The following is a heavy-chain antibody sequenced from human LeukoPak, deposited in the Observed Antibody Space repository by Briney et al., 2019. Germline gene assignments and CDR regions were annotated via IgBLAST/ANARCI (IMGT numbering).Heavy chain of an antibody. V-gene: IGHV1/OR15-1*04. J-gene: IGHJ6*02. Sequence: GASVKVSCKVSGYTLTELSMHWVRQAPGQGLGWMGRINPNSGGTNYAQKFQGRVTMTRDTSTSTVYMELSSLRSEDTAVYYCARADYRSSAGTYYYYGMDVWGQGTTVTVSS. CDR2: INPNSGGT. CDR3: ARADYRSSAGTYYYYGMDV. CDR1: GYTLTELS. D-gene: IGHD6-6*01.